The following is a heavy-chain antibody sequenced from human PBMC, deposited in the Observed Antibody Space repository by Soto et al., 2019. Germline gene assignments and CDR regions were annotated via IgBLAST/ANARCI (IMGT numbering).Heavy chain of an antibody. CDR2: IYHSGST. J-gene: IGHJ4*02. CDR1: GGTISSGGYS. D-gene: IGHD6-13*01. Sequence: SETLSLTCTVSGGTISSGGYSLSWIRQPPGKGLEWIGYIYHSGSTYYNPSLKSRVTISLDRSKNHFSLKLSSVSAEDTAVYYCARAQRLVLDYWGQGNLITVSS. CDR3: ARAQRLVLDY. V-gene: IGHV4-30-2*01.